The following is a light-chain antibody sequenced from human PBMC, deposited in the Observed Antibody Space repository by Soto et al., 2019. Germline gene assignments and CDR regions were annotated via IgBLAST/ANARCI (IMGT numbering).Light chain of an antibody. Sequence: DIQMTQAPSSLSASVGDRVTITSRARQEISTYLAWYQQKPGKVPKLLISAAYTLQSGVPPRFSGSGSGTDFTLTISSLQPEDVATYYCQKYDNAPLTFGGGTKVEI. CDR2: AAY. V-gene: IGKV1-27*01. CDR1: QEISTY. CDR3: QKYDNAPLT. J-gene: IGKJ4*01.